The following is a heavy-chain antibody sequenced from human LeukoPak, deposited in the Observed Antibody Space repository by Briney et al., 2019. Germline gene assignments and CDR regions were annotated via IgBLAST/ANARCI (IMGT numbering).Heavy chain of an antibody. V-gene: IGHV4-39*01. CDR1: GGSTSSSSYY. CDR2: IYYSGST. CDR3: ARHPGVICYDSSGRCYYFDY. Sequence: PSETLSLTCTVSGGSTSSSSYYWGWIRQPPGKGLEWIGGIYYSGSTYYNPSLKSRVTISVDTSKNQFSLKLSSVTAADTAVYYCARHPGVICYDSSGRCYYFDYWGQGTLVTVSS. D-gene: IGHD3-22*01. J-gene: IGHJ4*02.